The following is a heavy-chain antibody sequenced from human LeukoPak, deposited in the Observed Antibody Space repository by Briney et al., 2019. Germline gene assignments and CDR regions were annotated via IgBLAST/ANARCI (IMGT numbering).Heavy chain of an antibody. J-gene: IGHJ6*02. V-gene: IGHV1-18*01. CDR2: ISAYNGNT. CDR1: GYTFTSYG. D-gene: IGHD3-9*01. Sequence: ASVKVSCKASGYTFTSYGISSVRQAPGQGLEWMGWISAYNGNTNYAQKLQGRVTMTTDTSTSTAYMELRSLRSDDTAVYYCASGENYDILTGRPDYGMDVWGQGTTVTVSS. CDR3: ASGENYDILTGRPDYGMDV.